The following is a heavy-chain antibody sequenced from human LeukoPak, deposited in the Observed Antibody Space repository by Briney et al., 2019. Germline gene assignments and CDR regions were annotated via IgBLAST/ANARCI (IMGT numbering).Heavy chain of an antibody. J-gene: IGHJ4*01. V-gene: IGHV1-46*01. CDR3: ARGRSPARREQDMFYF. CDR1: GYFFLSYY. D-gene: IGHD1/OR15-1a*01. CDR2: INPSGGTT. Sequence: ASVTDPRKACGYFFLSYYLDWVRQAPGQGLEWMGIINPSGGTTTYAQKFQGRVTMTRDTSTNTVYLELYSLRSEDTAVYFCARGRSPARREQDMFYFWG.